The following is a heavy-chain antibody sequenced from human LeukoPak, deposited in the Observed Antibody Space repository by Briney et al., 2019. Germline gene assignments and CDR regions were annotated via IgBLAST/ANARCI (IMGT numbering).Heavy chain of an antibody. CDR2: IWYDGNNK. Sequence: GGSLRLSCAASGFSFSAYGMHWVRQAPGKGLEWVTLIWYDGNNKYYADSVKGRFTISRDNSKNTLYLQMNSLRAEDTAVYYCARGSESYDYYSYGMDVWGQGTTVTVSS. V-gene: IGHV3-33*01. J-gene: IGHJ6*02. CDR3: ARGSESYDYYSYGMDV. CDR1: GFSFSAYG. D-gene: IGHD5-12*01.